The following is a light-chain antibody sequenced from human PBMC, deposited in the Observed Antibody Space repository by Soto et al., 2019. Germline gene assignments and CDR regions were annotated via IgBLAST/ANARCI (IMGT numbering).Light chain of an antibody. V-gene: IGKV3-20*01. CDR2: GVS. CDR3: QQYCPSRAFT. Sequence: EIVLSQSPGTLSLSPGERATLSCRTSQSSNSLAWYQHKPGQAPRLLIYGVSSRPTDIPDRFSGSGSGTDFTLTINRLEPEDGAVYYWQQYCPSRAFTFGPGTKVDIK. J-gene: IGKJ3*01. CDR1: QSSNS.